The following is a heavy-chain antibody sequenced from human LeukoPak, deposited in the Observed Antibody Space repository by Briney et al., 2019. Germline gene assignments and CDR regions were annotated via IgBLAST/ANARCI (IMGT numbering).Heavy chain of an antibody. J-gene: IGHJ4*02. CDR3: ARRIQGMAPYYFDY. CDR1: GFTFNSYW. Sequence: GGSLRLSCTASGFTFNSYWMHWVLQAPGKGLLWVSRINSDGGSTSYADSVKGRFTISRDNAKNTLYLQMNSLRAEDTAVYYCARRIQGMAPYYFDYWGQGTLVTVSS. V-gene: IGHV3-74*01. CDR2: INSDGGST. D-gene: IGHD5-24*01.